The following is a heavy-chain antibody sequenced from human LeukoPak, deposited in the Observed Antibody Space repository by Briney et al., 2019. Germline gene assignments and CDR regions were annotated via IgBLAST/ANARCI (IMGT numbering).Heavy chain of an antibody. CDR2: IIPIFGTA. V-gene: IGHV1-69*05. CDR1: GGTFGSYA. CDR3: ARDLYDFWSGLDY. J-gene: IGHJ4*02. Sequence: SVKVSCKASGGTFGSYAISWVRQAPGQGLEWMGRIIPIFGTANYAQKFQGRVTITTDESTSTAYMELSSLRSGDTAVYYCARDLYDFWSGLDYWGQGTLVTVSS. D-gene: IGHD3-3*01.